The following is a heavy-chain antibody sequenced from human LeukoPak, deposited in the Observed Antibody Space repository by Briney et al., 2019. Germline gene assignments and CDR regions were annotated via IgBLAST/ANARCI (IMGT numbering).Heavy chain of an antibody. Sequence: SEPLSSTCAVYGGSFSGYYWSWIRQPPGKRLEWLGGINHSGSTNYNPSLKSRVTISVDTSKIQFSLKLSSVTAADTAVYYCARVRRSSSSLYYYYYYGMDVWGQGTTVTVSS. J-gene: IGHJ6*02. V-gene: IGHV4-34*01. CDR3: ARVRRSSSSLYYYYYYGMDV. D-gene: IGHD6-6*01. CDR1: GGSFSGYY. CDR2: INHSGST.